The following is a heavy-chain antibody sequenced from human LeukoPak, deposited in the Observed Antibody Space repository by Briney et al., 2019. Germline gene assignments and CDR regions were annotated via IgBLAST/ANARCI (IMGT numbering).Heavy chain of an antibody. J-gene: IGHJ4*02. D-gene: IGHD3-22*01. Sequence: PGGSLRLSCAASGFTFSSYAMGWVRQAPGKGLEGVSAISGSGGSTYYADSVKGRFTISRDNSKNTLYLQMNSLRAEDTAVYYCAKDRGYFSSGYFLLDYWGQGTLVTVSS. CDR1: GFTFSSYA. CDR3: AKDRGYFSSGYFLLDY. CDR2: ISGSGGST. V-gene: IGHV3-23*01.